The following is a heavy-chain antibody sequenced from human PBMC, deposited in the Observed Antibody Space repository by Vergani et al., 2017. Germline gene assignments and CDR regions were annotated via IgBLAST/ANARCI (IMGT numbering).Heavy chain of an antibody. CDR1: GAYVGSGGYY. Sequence: QVHLPESGPGLVKPPGTLTLTCAVSGAYVGSGGYYWTWVRQRPGMGLDWIGYIYYSGTTYYNPSLESRLTISLDTSENHLSLKLTSVTDADTAVYYCARQKDYYMDVWGKGTTVTVS. V-gene: IGHV4-31*11. CDR2: IYYSGTT. CDR3: ARQKDYYMDV. J-gene: IGHJ6*03.